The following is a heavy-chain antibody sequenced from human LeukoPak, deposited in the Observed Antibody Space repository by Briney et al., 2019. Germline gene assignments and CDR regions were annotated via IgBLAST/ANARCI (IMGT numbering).Heavy chain of an antibody. Sequence: GGSLRLSCAASGFTFRGYEMNWVRQAPGKGLEWISYISTGGSTMFYADSVKGRFTISRDNARNSLYLQMNSLRVEDTAVYYCARGGGSFDFDYWGQGTLVTVSS. CDR3: ARGGGSFDFDY. CDR2: ISTGGSTM. V-gene: IGHV3-48*03. CDR1: GFTFRGYE. D-gene: IGHD1-26*01. J-gene: IGHJ4*02.